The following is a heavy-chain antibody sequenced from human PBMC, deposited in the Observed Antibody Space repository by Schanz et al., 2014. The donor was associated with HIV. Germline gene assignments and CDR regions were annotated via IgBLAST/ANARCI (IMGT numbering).Heavy chain of an antibody. J-gene: IGHJ5*02. Sequence: QVQLQQWGAGLLKPSETLSLTCAVYGGSFSDYYWSWIRQSPGKGLEWIGEINHSGGTNYNPSLKSRVSISVDTSKNQFSVKLSSVTAADTAVYYCARSRTGVVTDNNWFDPWGQGTLVTVSS. V-gene: IGHV4-34*01. CDR2: INHSGGT. D-gene: IGHD3-3*01. CDR3: ARSRTGVVTDNNWFDP. CDR1: GGSFSDYY.